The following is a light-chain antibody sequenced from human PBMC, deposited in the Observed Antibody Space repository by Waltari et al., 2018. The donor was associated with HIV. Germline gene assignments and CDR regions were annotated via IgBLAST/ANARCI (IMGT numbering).Light chain of an antibody. V-gene: IGLV3-1*01. CDR2: ADT. J-gene: IGLJ3*02. CDR1: NLGEKY. Sequence: SYEVTQPPSLSVSPGQTASITCSGDNLGEKYACWYQQKPGQSPRLVIYADTKRPPGIPERFSASNSGNTATLTITGTQAMDEADYYCQAWDSTTRVFGGGTKLTVL. CDR3: QAWDSTTRV.